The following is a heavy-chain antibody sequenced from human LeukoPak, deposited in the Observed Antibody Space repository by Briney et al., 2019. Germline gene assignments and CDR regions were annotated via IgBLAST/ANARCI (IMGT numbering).Heavy chain of an antibody. D-gene: IGHD5-18*01. Sequence: PSETLSLTCAVYGGSFSGYYWSWIRQPPGKGLEWIGEINHSGSTNYNPSLKSRVTISVDTSKNQFSLKLSSVTAADTAVYYCARGRVRIVRYSYGYGPFDYWGQGTLVTVSS. J-gene: IGHJ4*02. CDR3: ARGRVRIVRYSYGYGPFDY. CDR1: GGSFSGYY. CDR2: INHSGST. V-gene: IGHV4-34*01.